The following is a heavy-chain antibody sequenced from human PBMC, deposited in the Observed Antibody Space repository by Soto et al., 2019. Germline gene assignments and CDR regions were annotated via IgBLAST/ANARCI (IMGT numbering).Heavy chain of an antibody. V-gene: IGHV6-1*01. D-gene: IGHD6-19*01. J-gene: IGHJ4*02. CDR1: GDSVSSTSTA. CDR2: TYYRSKWYN. CDR3: ARGSYYSGWV. Sequence: SQTLSLTCAISGDSVSSTSTAWSWIRQSPSRGLEWLGRTYYRSKWYNDYAVSVKGRITINPDTSKNQFSLQLKSVTPEDTAVYYCARGSYYSGWVWGQGTLVTVSS.